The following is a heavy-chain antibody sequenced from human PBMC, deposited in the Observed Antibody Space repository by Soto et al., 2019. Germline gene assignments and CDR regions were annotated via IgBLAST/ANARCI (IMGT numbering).Heavy chain of an antibody. CDR2: IYYSGST. V-gene: IGHV4-31*03. J-gene: IGHJ4*02. CDR3: ARGAAGTGDNFDY. Sequence: PSETLSLTCTVSGGSISSGGYYWSWIRQHPGKGLEWIGYIYYSGSTYYNPSLKSRVTISVDTSKNQFSLKLSSVTAADTAVYYCARGAAGTGDNFDYWGQGTLVTVSS. D-gene: IGHD6-13*01. CDR1: GGSISSGGYY.